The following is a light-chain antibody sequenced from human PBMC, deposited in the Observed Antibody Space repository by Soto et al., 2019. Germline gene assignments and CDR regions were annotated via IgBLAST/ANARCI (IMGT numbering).Light chain of an antibody. Sequence: DIQMTQSPASVSASVGDRVTITCQASQDISNYLNWYQQKPGKAPKLLIYDASNLETGVPSRFSGSGSGTDFTFTISSLQPEDIATYYCQQYDSVPLTLGGGTKVDIK. V-gene: IGKV1-33*01. J-gene: IGKJ4*01. CDR2: DAS. CDR1: QDISNY. CDR3: QQYDSVPLT.